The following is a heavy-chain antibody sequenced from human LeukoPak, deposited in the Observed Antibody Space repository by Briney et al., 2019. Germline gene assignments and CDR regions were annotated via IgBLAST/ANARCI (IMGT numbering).Heavy chain of an antibody. Sequence: ASVKVSCKASGYTFTGYYMHWVRQAPGQGLEWMGWINPNSGGTNYAQKFQGRVTMTTDTSTSTAYMELRSLRSDDTAVYYCARPALGAGFDYWGQGTLVTVSS. CDR2: INPNSGGT. V-gene: IGHV1-2*02. CDR3: ARPALGAGFDY. CDR1: GYTFTGYY. D-gene: IGHD1-26*01. J-gene: IGHJ4*02.